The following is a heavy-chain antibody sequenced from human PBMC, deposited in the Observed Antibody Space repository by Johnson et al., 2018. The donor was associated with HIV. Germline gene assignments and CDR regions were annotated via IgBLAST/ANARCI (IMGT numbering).Heavy chain of an antibody. CDR3: ARASDAFDI. V-gene: IGHV3-30*04. CDR2: ISYDGSNK. J-gene: IGHJ3*02. Sequence: QVTLVESGGGVVQPGRSLRLSCAASGFTFSSYAMHWVRQAPGKGLEWVAVISYDGSNKYYADSVKGRFTISRDNSKNTLYLQMNSLRAEDTAVYYCARASDAFDIWGQGTMVTVSS. CDR1: GFTFSSYA.